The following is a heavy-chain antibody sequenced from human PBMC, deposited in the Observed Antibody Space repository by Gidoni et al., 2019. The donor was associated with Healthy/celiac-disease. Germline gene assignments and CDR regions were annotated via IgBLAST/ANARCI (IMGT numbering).Heavy chain of an antibody. J-gene: IGHJ4*02. CDR1: GFTFSSSG. V-gene: IGHV3-30*18. CDR3: AKETTDTIFGVVIPQYYFDY. D-gene: IGHD3-3*01. CDR2: ISYDGSNK. Sequence: QVQLVESGGGVVQPGRSLRLSCAASGFTFSSSGMHWVRQAPGKGLEWVAVISYDGSNKYYADSVKGRFTISRDNSKNTLYLQMNSLRAEDTAVYYCAKETTDTIFGVVIPQYYFDYWGQGTLVTVSS.